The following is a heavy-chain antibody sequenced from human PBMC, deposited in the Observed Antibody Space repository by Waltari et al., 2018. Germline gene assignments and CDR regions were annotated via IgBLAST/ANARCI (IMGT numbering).Heavy chain of an antibody. CDR3: ARVDTIFGVVPHADAFDI. V-gene: IGHV4-30-4*08. J-gene: IGHJ3*02. CDR1: GASITSGDYY. CDR2: ISYSGTT. Sequence: QVHLQESGPGLAKPSQTLSLTCSVSGASITSGDYYWSWIRQPPGKGLEWIGYISYSGTTYYTPSQKSRVSISLDTAKNDFSLEVRSVTAADTAMYYCARVDTIFGVVPHADAFDIWGQGTMVTVAS. D-gene: IGHD3-3*01.